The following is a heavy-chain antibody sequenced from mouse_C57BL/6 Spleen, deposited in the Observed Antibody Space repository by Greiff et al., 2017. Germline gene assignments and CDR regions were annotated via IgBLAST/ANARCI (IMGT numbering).Heavy chain of an antibody. CDR3: ARGIGNYFDY. CDR1: GYAFSSSW. Sequence: QVQLQQSGPELVKPGASVKISCKASGYAFSSSWMNWVKQRPGKGLEWIGRIYPGDGDTNYNGKFKGKATLTADKSSSTAYMQLSSLTSEDSAVYFCARGIGNYFDYWGQGTTLTVSS. J-gene: IGHJ2*01. CDR2: IYPGDGDT. D-gene: IGHD1-1*02. V-gene: IGHV1-82*01.